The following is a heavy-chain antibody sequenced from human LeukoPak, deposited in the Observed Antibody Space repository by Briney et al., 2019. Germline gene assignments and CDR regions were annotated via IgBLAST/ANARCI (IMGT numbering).Heavy chain of an antibody. V-gene: IGHV3-21*04. CDR1: GFTFSSYS. D-gene: IGHD6-13*01. CDR2: ISSSSSYI. J-gene: IGHJ5*02. Sequence: GGSLRLSCAASGFTFSSYSMNWVRQAPGKGLEWVSSISSSSSYIYYADSVKGRFTISRDNAKNSLYLQMNSLRAEDTAVYYCAREEIAAAGPEGGNWFDPWGQGTLVTVSS. CDR3: AREEIAAAGPEGGNWFDP.